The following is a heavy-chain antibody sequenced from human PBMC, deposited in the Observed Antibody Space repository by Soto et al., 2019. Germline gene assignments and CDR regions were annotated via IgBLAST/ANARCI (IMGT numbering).Heavy chain of an antibody. J-gene: IGHJ6*01. CDR3: ARRLSGPKEEYNAYYFYGLDV. Sequence: GESLKIPCQGSGYSFTSHCITWLRQTPVKGLEWMGRIDPSDSYTNYSPSFQGRVTISADTSLSTAFLQWSSLEASDTAIYYCARRLSGPKEEYNAYYFYGLDVWGQGTTVTVSS. CDR2: IDPSDSYT. CDR1: GYSFTSHC. V-gene: IGHV5-10-1*01. D-gene: IGHD1-1*01.